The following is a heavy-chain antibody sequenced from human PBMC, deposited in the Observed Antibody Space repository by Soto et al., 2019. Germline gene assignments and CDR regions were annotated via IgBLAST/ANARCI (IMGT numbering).Heavy chain of an antibody. J-gene: IGHJ6*02. CDR2: IYYSGST. CDR3: ARDLGSGVGATSVTYYYYGMDV. CDR1: GGSISSYY. V-gene: IGHV4-59*01. D-gene: IGHD1-26*01. Sequence: SETLSLTCTVSGGSISSYYWSWIRQPPGKGLEWIGYIYYSGSTNYNPSLKSRVTISVDTSKNQFSLKLSSVTAADTAVYYCARDLGSGVGATSVTYYYYGMDVWGQGTTVTVSS.